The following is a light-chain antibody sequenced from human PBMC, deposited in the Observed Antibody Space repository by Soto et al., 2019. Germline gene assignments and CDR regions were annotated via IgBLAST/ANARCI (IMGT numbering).Light chain of an antibody. Sequence: DIQMTQSPSSLSASVGDRVTITCQASQNINNYLNWYQQKPGRAPKLLIYDASNLEARVPSRFRGSGSGTDFTFTISRLQPEDSATYYCQQYENLPTFGQGTRLEIK. CDR3: QQYENLPT. CDR2: DAS. V-gene: IGKV1-33*01. CDR1: QNINNY. J-gene: IGKJ5*01.